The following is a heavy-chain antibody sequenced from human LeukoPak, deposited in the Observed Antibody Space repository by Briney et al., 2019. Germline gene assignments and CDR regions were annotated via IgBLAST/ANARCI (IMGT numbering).Heavy chain of an antibody. CDR2: MNPNSGNT. J-gene: IGHJ5*02. D-gene: IGHD5/OR15-5a*01. CDR3: ARGRVSP. V-gene: IGHV1-8*02. CDR1: GYTFTGYY. Sequence: ASVKVSCKASGYTFTGYYMHWVRQAPGQGLEWMGWMNPNSGNTGYAQKFQGRVTMTRNTSISTAYMELSSLRSEDTAVYYCARGRVSPWGQGTLVTVSS.